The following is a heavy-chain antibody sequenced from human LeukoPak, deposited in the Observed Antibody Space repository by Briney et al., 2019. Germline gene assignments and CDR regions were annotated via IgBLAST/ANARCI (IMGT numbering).Heavy chain of an antibody. CDR2: IIPIFGTA. V-gene: IGHV1-69*13. Sequence: ASVKDSCKASGGTFISYAISWVRQAPGQGLEWMGGIIPIFGTANYAQKFQGRVTITADESTSTAYMELSSLRSEDTAVYYCARGSKAAPGTFDYWGQGTLVTGSS. D-gene: IGHD6-13*01. CDR1: GGTFISYA. J-gene: IGHJ4*02. CDR3: ARGSKAAPGTFDY.